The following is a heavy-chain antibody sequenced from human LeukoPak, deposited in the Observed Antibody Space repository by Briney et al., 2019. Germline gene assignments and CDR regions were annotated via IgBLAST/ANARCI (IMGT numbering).Heavy chain of an antibody. J-gene: IGHJ4*02. CDR2: IYYSGST. D-gene: IGHD2-2*02. Sequence: PSQTLSLTCTVSGGSISSGDYYWSWIRQPPGKGLEWIGYIYYSGSTYCNPSLKSRVTISVDTSKNQFSLKLSSVTAADTAVYYCARGSCSSTSCYTADYFDYWGQGTLVTVSS. CDR1: GGSISSGDYY. V-gene: IGHV4-30-4*08. CDR3: ARGSCSSTSCYTADYFDY.